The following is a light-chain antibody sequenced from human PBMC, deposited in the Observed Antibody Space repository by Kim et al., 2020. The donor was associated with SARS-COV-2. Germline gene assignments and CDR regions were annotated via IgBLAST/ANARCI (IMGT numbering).Light chain of an antibody. CDR1: QNIGTY. CDR2: RAS. V-gene: IGKV1-5*03. Sequence: SSGGDRVTISCRANQNIGTYLAWYQHKPGKAPTLLVYRASSLQGGVPSRFSGSGSETEFILTINSLQPDDFATYYCQHYNSYPYTFGQGTKLEI. J-gene: IGKJ2*01. CDR3: QHYNSYPYT.